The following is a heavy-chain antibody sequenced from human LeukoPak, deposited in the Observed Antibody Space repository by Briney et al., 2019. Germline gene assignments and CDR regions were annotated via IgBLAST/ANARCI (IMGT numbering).Heavy chain of an antibody. CDR2: ISKDGGTK. CDR3: AKRSGAPNNFD. Sequence: PGGSLRLSCAASGFTFDEHDMYWIRQLPGKGLEWVCYISKDGGTKHYADPVKGRSSISRTNNKNSPSLQMNVMRSEDTACYFVAKRSGAPNNFD. V-gene: IGHV3-43*02. CDR1: GFTFDEHD. D-gene: IGHD1-1*01. J-gene: IGHJ4*01.